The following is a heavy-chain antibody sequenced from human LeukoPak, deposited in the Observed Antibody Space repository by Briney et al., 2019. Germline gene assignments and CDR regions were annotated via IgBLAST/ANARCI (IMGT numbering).Heavy chain of an antibody. D-gene: IGHD6-13*01. CDR2: ISGNGGST. Sequence: GGSLRLACAAAGFTFASYAMSWVRQAPGKGLEGVSAISGNGGSTYYADSVKGRFSISRDNSNNTLYLHINRLRAEDTALDSCAKARLVGIAAAGGAFFYWGQGTLVTVSS. CDR3: AKARLVGIAAAGGAFFY. J-gene: IGHJ4*01. CDR1: GFTFASYA. V-gene: IGHV3-23*01.